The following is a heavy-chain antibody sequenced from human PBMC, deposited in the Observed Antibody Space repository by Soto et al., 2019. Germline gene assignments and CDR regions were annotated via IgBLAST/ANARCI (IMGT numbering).Heavy chain of an antibody. CDR3: AKGRNTVTTDGMDV. CDR1: GFTFGSYA. J-gene: IGHJ6*02. D-gene: IGHD4-17*01. V-gene: IGHV3-23*01. CDR2: ISGSGGST. Sequence: GGSRRLSSAASGFTFGSYAMSWFRRAPGKGLEWVSAISGSGGSTYYADSVKGRFTISRDNSKNTLYLQMNSLRAEDTAVYYCAKGRNTVTTDGMDVWGQGTTVTVSS.